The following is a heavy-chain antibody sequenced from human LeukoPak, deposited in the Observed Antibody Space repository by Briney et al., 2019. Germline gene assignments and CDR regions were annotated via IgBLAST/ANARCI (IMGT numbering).Heavy chain of an antibody. V-gene: IGHV1-2*02. CDR1: GYTFTVYY. CDR2: INPNSGGT. Sequence: ASVKVSCTASGYTFTVYYMHWVRQAPGQGLEWMGWINPNSGGTNYAQTFQGRVTMTRDTSISTAYMELSRLRSDATAVYSCAREKGPGTTGTTGGVDYWGQGTLVTVSS. CDR3: AREKGPGTTGTTGGVDY. D-gene: IGHD1-1*01. J-gene: IGHJ4*02.